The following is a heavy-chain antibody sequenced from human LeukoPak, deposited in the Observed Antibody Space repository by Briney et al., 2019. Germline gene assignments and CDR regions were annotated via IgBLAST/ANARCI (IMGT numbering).Heavy chain of an antibody. D-gene: IGHD2-2*01. CDR1: GYTFTDNL. Sequence: ASVKVSCKASGYTFTDNLIHWVRQAPGQGPEWMGWIIPSGGGTKYEQKFQDRVTMTRDMSINTAYMELSGLRPDDTAVYYCPRVSRPRDPTSSAAHQPYDYWGQGTLVSVSS. J-gene: IGHJ4*02. V-gene: IGHV1-2*02. CDR3: PRVSRPRDPTSSAAHQPYDY. CDR2: IIPSGGGT.